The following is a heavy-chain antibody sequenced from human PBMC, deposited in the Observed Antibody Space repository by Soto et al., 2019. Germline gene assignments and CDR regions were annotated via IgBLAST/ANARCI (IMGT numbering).Heavy chain of an antibody. D-gene: IGHD6-13*01. Sequence: QVQLQESGPGLVKPSQTLSLTCTVSGGSINSGGHYWNWIRQHPGKGLEWIGYIYYSGSTHYNPSLKSRVIISIDTSMNQFSLKLSSVTAADTAVYYCAGEGIAAADNYFDYWGQGTLVTVSS. V-gene: IGHV4-31*03. CDR3: AGEGIAAADNYFDY. J-gene: IGHJ4*02. CDR1: GGSINSGGHY. CDR2: IYYSGST.